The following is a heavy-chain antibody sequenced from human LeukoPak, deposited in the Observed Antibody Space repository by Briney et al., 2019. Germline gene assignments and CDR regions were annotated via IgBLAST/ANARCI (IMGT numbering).Heavy chain of an antibody. CDR3: ARDYYYDPRNAFDI. CDR2: IYHSGST. CDR1: GYSISSGYY. V-gene: IGHV4-38-2*02. Sequence: KPSETLSLTCAVSGYSISSGYYWGWIRQPPRKGMEWIGSIYHSGSTYYNPSLKSRVTISVDTSKNQFSLKLSSVTAADTAVYYCARDYYYDPRNAFDIWGQGTMVTVSS. D-gene: IGHD3-22*01. J-gene: IGHJ3*02.